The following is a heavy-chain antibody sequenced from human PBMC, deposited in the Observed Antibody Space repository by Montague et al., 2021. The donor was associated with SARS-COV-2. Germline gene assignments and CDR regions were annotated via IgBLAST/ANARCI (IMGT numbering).Heavy chain of an antibody. CDR1: GFTFSTYG. CDR2: IHGRGDGT. CDR3: ARDQNYGMDV. Sequence: SLRLPCAASGFTFSTYGMYWVRQPPGKGLEWVSEIHGRGDGTYYADSVKGRFTISRDNSKNTLYLQMNSLRGEDTAVYYCARDQNYGMDVWGQGTTVIVSS. V-gene: IGHV3-23*01. J-gene: IGHJ6*02.